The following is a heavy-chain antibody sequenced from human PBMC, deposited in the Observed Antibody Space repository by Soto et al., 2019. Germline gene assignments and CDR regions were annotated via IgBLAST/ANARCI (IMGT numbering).Heavy chain of an antibody. D-gene: IGHD5-12*01. CDR3: AAGGGLPRYY. CDR2: IYHSGST. V-gene: IGHV4-30-2*01. Sequence: QLQLQESGSGLVKPSQTLSLTCAVSGGSISSGGYSWSWIRQPPGKGLEWIGYIYHSGSTYYNPSPKSRGTRSVDRSKNQFSLKLSSATAADTAVYYCAAGGGLPRYYWGQGTLVTVSS. J-gene: IGHJ4*02. CDR1: GGSISSGGYS.